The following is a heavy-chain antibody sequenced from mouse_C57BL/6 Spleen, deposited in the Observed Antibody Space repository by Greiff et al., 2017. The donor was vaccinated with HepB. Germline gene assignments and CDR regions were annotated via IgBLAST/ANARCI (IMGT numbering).Heavy chain of an antibody. D-gene: IGHD2-3*01. CDR3: ARNYDGYFFLDY. CDR1: GYTFTSYW. Sequence: QVQLQQSGAELVKPGASVKMSCKASGYTFTSYWITWVKQRPGQGLEWIGDIYPGSGSTNYNEKFKSKATLTVDTSSSTAYMQLSSLTSEDSAVYYCARNYDGYFFLDYWGQGTTLTVSS. J-gene: IGHJ2*01. CDR2: IYPGSGST. V-gene: IGHV1-55*01.